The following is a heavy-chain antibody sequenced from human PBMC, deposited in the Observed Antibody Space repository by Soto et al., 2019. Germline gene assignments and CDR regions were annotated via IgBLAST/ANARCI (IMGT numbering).Heavy chain of an antibody. J-gene: IGHJ4*02. Sequence: SETLSLTCAVYGGSFSGYYWSWIRQPPGKGLEWIGEINHSGSTNYNPSLKSRVTISVDTSKNQFSLKLSSVTAADTAVYYCARGGRSGTIFGVVKTFDYWGQGTLVTVSS. V-gene: IGHV4-34*01. CDR2: INHSGST. CDR1: GGSFSGYY. CDR3: ARGGRSGTIFGVVKTFDY. D-gene: IGHD3-3*01.